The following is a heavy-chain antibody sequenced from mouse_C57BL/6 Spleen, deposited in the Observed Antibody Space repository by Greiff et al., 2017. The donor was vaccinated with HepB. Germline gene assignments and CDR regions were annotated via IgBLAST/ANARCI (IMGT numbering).Heavy chain of an antibody. CDR2: IYPGSGST. D-gene: IGHD1-1*01. V-gene: IGHV1-55*01. Sequence: QVQLKQPGAELVKPGASVKMSCKASGYTFTSYWITWVKQRPGQGLEWIGDIYPGSGSTNYNEKFKSKATLTVDTSSSTAYMQLSSLTSEDSAVYYCARRGITTVADYWGQGTTLTVSS. J-gene: IGHJ2*01. CDR3: ARRGITTVADY. CDR1: GYTFTSYW.